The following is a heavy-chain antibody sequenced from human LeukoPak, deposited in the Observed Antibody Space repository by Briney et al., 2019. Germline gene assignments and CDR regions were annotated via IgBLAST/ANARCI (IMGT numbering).Heavy chain of an antibody. CDR2: IYSGGST. CDR1: GFTVSSNH. J-gene: IGHJ4*02. CDR3: ARGTTAASAGSS. Sequence: GGSLRLSCAASGFTVSSNHMSWVRQAPGKGLEWVSVIYSGGSTYYADSVKGRFTISRDNSKNTLYLQMSSLRAEDTAVYYCARGTTAASAGSSWGQGTLVTVSS. V-gene: IGHV3-53*01. D-gene: IGHD6-13*01.